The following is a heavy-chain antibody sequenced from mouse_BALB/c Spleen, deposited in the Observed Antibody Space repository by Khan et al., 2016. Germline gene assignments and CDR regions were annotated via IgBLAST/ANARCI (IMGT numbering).Heavy chain of an antibody. CDR3: ARTARIKY. V-gene: IGHV3-2*02. CDR2: IRHSGSP. J-gene: IGHJ2*01. D-gene: IGHD1-2*01. Sequence: EVQLVESGPGLVKPSQSLSLTCTVTGYSITSGYGWNWIRQFPGNKTEWMGYIRHSGSPNYHPSLKSRISITRDTSKNQFFLQLNSVTTEDTATYYCARTARIKYWGQGTTLTVSS. CDR1: GYSITSGYG.